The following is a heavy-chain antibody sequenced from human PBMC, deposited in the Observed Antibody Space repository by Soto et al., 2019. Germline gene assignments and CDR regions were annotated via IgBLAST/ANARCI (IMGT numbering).Heavy chain of an antibody. Sequence: PSETLSLTCTVSCASIRSTDYYWSWIRQAPGKGLEWIGYVYYTGSTYYNPSLMSRLTISVDTSKNQFSLKLTSVTAAETAVYYCVRTAREGAVAPHWFDRWGQGTQVTVS. CDR1: CASIRSTDYY. CDR3: VRTAREGAVAPHWFDR. V-gene: IGHV4-30-4*01. D-gene: IGHD2-21*02. CDR2: VYYTGST. J-gene: IGHJ5*02.